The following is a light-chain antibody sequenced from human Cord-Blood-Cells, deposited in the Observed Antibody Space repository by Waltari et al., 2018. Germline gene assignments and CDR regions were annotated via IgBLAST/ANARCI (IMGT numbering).Light chain of an antibody. J-gene: IGKJ3*01. Sequence: VIWMTQSPSLLPASTGHRLTISSRMSQGISSYLAWYQQKPGKAPALLIYAASTLQSGVAARFSGRESGTDFTLTISCLQCEDLATYYCQQYYSFPVTFGPGTKVDIK. V-gene: IGKV1D-8*01. CDR3: QQYYSFPVT. CDR1: QGISSY. CDR2: AAS.